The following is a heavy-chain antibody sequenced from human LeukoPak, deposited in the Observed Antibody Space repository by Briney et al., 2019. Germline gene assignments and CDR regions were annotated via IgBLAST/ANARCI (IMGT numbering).Heavy chain of an antibody. CDR2: INPSGGST. Sequence: GASVKVSCKASGYTFTSYYMHWVRQAPGQGLEWMGIINPSGGSTSYAQKFQGRVTMTRDTSTSTVYMELSSLRSEDTAVYYCARDQGAAAGGDWFDPWGQGTLVTVSS. J-gene: IGHJ5*02. D-gene: IGHD6-13*01. V-gene: IGHV1-46*01. CDR1: GYTFTSYY. CDR3: ARDQGAAAGGDWFDP.